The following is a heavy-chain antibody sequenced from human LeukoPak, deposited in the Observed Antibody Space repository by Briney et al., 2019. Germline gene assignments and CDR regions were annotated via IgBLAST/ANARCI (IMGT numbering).Heavy chain of an antibody. Sequence: ASVKVSCKASGYTFTGYYMHWVRQAPGQGLEWMGWINPNSGGTNYAQKFQGRVTMTRDTSISTAYMELSRLRSDDTAVYYCARDAYYDSSGYPTDYWGQGTLVTVSS. CDR3: ARDAYYDSSGYPTDY. V-gene: IGHV1-2*02. CDR1: GYTFTGYY. CDR2: INPNSGGT. J-gene: IGHJ4*02. D-gene: IGHD3-22*01.